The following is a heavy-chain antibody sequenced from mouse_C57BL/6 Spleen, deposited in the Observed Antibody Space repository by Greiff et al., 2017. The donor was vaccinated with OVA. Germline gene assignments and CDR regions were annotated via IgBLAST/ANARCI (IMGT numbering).Heavy chain of an antibody. Sequence: VQLQQSGPGLVQPSQSLSITCTVSGFSLTSYGVHWVRQSPGKGLEWLGVIWSGGSTDYNAAFISRLSISKDNSKSQVFFKMNSLQADDTAIYYCASAYYSKSKYYYAMDYWGQGTSVTVSS. CDR2: IWSGGST. D-gene: IGHD2-5*01. CDR1: GFSLTSYG. CDR3: ASAYYSKSKYYYAMDY. V-gene: IGHV2-2*01. J-gene: IGHJ4*01.